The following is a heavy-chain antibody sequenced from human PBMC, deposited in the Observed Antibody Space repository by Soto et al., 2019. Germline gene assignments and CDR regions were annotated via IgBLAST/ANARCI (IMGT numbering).Heavy chain of an antibody. CDR2: IDYSGST. D-gene: IGHD3-10*01. J-gene: IGHJ4*02. V-gene: IGHV4-30-4*01. CDR3: ASKIVLVPGATGDYFDS. CDR1: DDSITNADYY. Sequence: VKLQESGPGLVKASQTLSLTCTVSDDSITNADYYWSWIRHSPGKGLEWIGHIDYSGSTDFNPSLKSRVAISVDTSKNQFSLKLRSVTAADTALYYCASKIVLVPGATGDYFDSWGQGTLVTVSS.